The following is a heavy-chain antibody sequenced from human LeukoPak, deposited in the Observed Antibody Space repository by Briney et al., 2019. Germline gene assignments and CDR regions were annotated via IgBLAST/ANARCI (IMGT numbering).Heavy chain of an antibody. D-gene: IGHD3-3*01. CDR3: ARGTRGLEWLANDAFDI. CDR2: IYQSGST. V-gene: IGHV4-38-2*01. CDR1: GYSISSGYY. Sequence: SETLSLTCAVSGYSISSGYYWGWIRPPPGKGLEWIGSIYQSGSTYYNPSLKSRVTISVDTSKNQFSLKLSSVTAADTAVYYCARGTRGLEWLANDAFDIWGQGTMVTVSS. J-gene: IGHJ3*02.